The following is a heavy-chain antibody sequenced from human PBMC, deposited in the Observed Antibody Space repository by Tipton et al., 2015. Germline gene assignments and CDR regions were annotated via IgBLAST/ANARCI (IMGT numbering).Heavy chain of an antibody. V-gene: IGHV4-59*01. D-gene: IGHD6-19*01. J-gene: IGHJ4*02. CDR2: IYYSGST. CDR3: VRGAGAVAGYSFDY. CDR1: GGSISSYY. Sequence: TLSLTCTVSGGSISSYYWSWIRQPPGEGLEWIGNIYYSGSTNYNPSLKSRVTISVDTSKNQFSLKLSSVTAADTAVYYCVRGAGAVAGYSFDYWGQGTLVTVSS.